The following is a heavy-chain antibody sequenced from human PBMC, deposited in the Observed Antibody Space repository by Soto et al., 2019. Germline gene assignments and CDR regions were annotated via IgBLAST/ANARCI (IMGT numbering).Heavy chain of an antibody. D-gene: IGHD3-22*01. CDR2: IYTSGST. Sequence: QVQLQESGPGLVKPSETLSLTCTVSGGSISSYYWSWIRQPAGKGLEWIGRIYTSGSTNYNPSLKGRVTMSVDTSKNQFSLKLSSVTAADTAVYYCARDSSRGYYDSSGYYRSNWFDPWGQGTLVTVSS. J-gene: IGHJ5*02. CDR3: ARDSSRGYYDSSGYYRSNWFDP. V-gene: IGHV4-4*07. CDR1: GGSISSYY.